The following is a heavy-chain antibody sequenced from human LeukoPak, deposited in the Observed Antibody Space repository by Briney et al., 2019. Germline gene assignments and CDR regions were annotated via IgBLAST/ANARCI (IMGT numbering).Heavy chain of an antibody. CDR1: GFTFSSYA. D-gene: IGHD5-18*01. J-gene: IGHJ4*02. CDR2: ISGSGGST. V-gene: IGHV3-23*01. Sequence: GGSLRLSCAASGFTFSSYAMSWVRRAPGKGLEWVSAISGSGGSTYYADSVKGRFTISRDNSKNTLYLQMNSLRAEDTAVYYCAKDGGYSYGFEFDYWGQGTLVTVSS. CDR3: AKDGGYSYGFEFDY.